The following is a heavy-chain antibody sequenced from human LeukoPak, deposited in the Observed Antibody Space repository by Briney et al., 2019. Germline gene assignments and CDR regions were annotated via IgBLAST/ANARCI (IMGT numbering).Heavy chain of an antibody. J-gene: IGHJ4*02. V-gene: IGHV7-4-1*02. D-gene: IGHD3-16*02. CDR1: GYTFTSYA. CDR3: ARGKYYDYVWGSYLLDY. Sequence: ASVKVSCKASGYTFTSYAMNWVRQAPGHGLEWMGWINTNTGNPTYAQGFTGRFVFSLDTSVSTAYLQISSLKAEDTAVYYCARGKYYDYVWGSYLLDYWGQGTLVTVSS. CDR2: INTNTGNP.